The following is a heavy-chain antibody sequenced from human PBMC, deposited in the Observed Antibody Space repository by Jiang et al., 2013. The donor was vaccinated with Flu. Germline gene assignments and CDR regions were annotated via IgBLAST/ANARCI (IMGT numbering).Heavy chain of an antibody. CDR1: RHFTATL. V-gene: IGHV1-69*06. J-gene: IGHJ4*02. CDR2: HPIFATL. D-gene: IGHD3-10*01. Sequence: EVKKPGSSVKVSCRALRHFTATLSAGCDRPLDKDLSGWRDHPIFATLNYAQRFQGRVTITADKSTSTAYMELSSLRSEDTAVYFCAGGRKEYYGSGSFWLYRHDYWGQGTLVTVSS. CDR3: AGGRKEYYGSGSFWLYRHDY.